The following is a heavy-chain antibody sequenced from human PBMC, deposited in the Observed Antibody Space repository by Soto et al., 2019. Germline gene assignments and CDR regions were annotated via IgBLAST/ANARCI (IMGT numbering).Heavy chain of an antibody. CDR2: IYHSGST. CDR1: GGSISSGGYS. CDR3: ASGTTYSYYYYGMDV. D-gene: IGHD1-7*01. J-gene: IGHJ6*02. Sequence: SETLSLTCAVSGGSISSGGYSWSWIRQPPGKGLEWIGYIYHSGSTYYHPSLKSRVTISVDRSKNQFSLKLSSVTAADTAVYYCASGTTYSYYYYGMDVWGQGTTVTVSS. V-gene: IGHV4-30-2*01.